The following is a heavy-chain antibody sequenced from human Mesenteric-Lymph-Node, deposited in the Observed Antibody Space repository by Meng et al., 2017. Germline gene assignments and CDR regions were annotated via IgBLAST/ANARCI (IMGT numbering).Heavy chain of an antibody. CDR2: IIPIFGTA. CDR1: GGTFSSYA. CDR3: ARGRIAAAGTLAFGYYYGMDV. J-gene: IGHJ6*02. Sequence: SVKVSCKASGGTFSSYAISWVRQAPGQGLEWMGGIIPIFGTANYAQKFQGRVTITADESTSTAYMELSSLRSEDTAVYYCARGRIAAAGTLAFGYYYGMDVWGQGTTVTVSS. V-gene: IGHV1-69*13. D-gene: IGHD6-13*01.